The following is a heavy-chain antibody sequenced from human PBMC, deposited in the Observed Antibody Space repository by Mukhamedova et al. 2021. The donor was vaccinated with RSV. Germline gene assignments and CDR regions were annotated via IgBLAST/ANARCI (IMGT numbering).Heavy chain of an antibody. CDR2: GSNK. CDR3: ARDKDMRVGKRTGGAAAV. D-gene: IGHD6-13*01. Sequence: GSNKYYTDSVKGRFTISRDNSKNTLYLQMNSLRAEDTAVYYCARDKDMRVGKRTGGAAAVWGQGTLVTVSS. J-gene: IGHJ4*02. V-gene: IGHV3-33*01.